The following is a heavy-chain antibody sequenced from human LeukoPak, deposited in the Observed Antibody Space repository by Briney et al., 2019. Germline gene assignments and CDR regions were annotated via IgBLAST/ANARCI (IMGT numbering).Heavy chain of an antibody. D-gene: IGHD3-22*01. CDR1: GFTFSSYE. V-gene: IGHV3-48*03. Sequence: GGSLRLSCAASGFTFSSYEMNWVRQAPGKGLEWASYISSSGSNVYYADSVKGRVTISRDNAKNSLYLQMNSLRVEDTAVYYCAREGNYYYDRRDAFDIWGQGTKVTGSS. CDR2: ISSSGSNV. CDR3: AREGNYYYDRRDAFDI. J-gene: IGHJ3*02.